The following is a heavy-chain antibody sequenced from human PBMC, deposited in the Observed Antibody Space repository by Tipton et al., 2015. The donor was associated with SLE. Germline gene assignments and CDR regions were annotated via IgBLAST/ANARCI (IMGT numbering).Heavy chain of an antibody. CDR1: GYSISSGYY. J-gene: IGHJ4*02. CDR2: IYHSGST. V-gene: IGHV4-38-2*01. Sequence: TLSLTCAVSGYSISSGYYWGWIRQPPGKGLEWIGSIYHSGSTYYNPSLKSRVTISVDTSKNQFSLKLSSVTAADTAVYYCSAGFWSGYHPFDYSGQGTLVTVSS. CDR3: SAGFWSGYHPFDY. D-gene: IGHD3-3*01.